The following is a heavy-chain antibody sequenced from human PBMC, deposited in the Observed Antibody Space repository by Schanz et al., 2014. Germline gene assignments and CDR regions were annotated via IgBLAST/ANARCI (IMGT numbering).Heavy chain of an antibody. V-gene: IGHV3-11*01. Sequence: QVQLVESGGGLVKPGGSLRLSCAASGFIFNDYYMNWIRQAPGKGLEWLSYISRDGTTSYYADSVKGRFTISRDNAKNSLYLAMTSLRGEDTAVYYCARENLNWEAFDIWGQGTMVTVSS. D-gene: IGHD7-27*01. CDR1: GFIFNDYY. CDR3: ARENLNWEAFDI. CDR2: ISRDGTTS. J-gene: IGHJ3*02.